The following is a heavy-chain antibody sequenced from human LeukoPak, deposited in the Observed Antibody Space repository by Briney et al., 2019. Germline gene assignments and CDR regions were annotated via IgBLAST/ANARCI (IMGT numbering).Heavy chain of an antibody. V-gene: IGHV1-69*06. CDR1: GGTFSSYA. J-gene: IGHJ4*02. CDR3: ARGHSYYGSGSPDD. D-gene: IGHD3-10*01. Sequence: SVKVSCKASGGTFSSYAISWVRQAPGQGLEWMGGFIPIFGTANYAQKFQGRVTITADKSTSTAYMELSSLRSEDTAVYYCARGHSYYGSGSPDDWGQGTLVTVSS. CDR2: FIPIFGTA.